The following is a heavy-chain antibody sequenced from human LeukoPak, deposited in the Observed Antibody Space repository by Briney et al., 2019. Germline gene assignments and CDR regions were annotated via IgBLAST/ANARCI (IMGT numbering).Heavy chain of an antibody. J-gene: IGHJ4*02. CDR2: ISYDGSNK. D-gene: IGHD5-18*01. CDR3: ASRKDTPHLPDY. V-gene: IGHV3-30-3*01. Sequence: GGSQRLSCAASGFTFSSYAMHWVRQAPGKGLEWVAVISYDGSNKYYADSVKGRFTISRDNSKNTLYLQMNSLRAEDTAVYYCASRKDTPHLPDYWGQGTLVTVSS. CDR1: GFTFSSYA.